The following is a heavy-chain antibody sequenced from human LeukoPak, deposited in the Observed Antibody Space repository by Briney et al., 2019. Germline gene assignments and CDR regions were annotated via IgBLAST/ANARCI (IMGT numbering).Heavy chain of an antibody. V-gene: IGHV3-23*01. J-gene: IGHJ3*02. CDR2: ISGSGSST. CDR1: GFTFSTYA. D-gene: IGHD3-16*01. CDR3: AISRGGDYIYDAFDI. Sequence: GGSLRLSCAASGFTFSTYAMNWVRQAPGTRLEWVSTISGSGSSTYYADSVEGRFTISRDNSNNTLHLEMNSLRAEDTAIYYCAISRGGDYIYDAFDIWGQGTVVTVSS.